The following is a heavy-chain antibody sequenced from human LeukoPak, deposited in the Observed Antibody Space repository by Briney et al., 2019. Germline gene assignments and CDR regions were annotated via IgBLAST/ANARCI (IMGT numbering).Heavy chain of an antibody. CDR2: IKSKTDGGTT. D-gene: IGHD3-22*01. CDR1: GFTFSNAW. J-gene: IGHJ4*02. Sequence: GGSLRLSCAASGFTFSNAWMNWVRQAPGKGLEWVGRIKSKTDGGTTDYAAPVKGRFTTSRDDSKNTLYLQMNSLRAEDTAVYYCAKSAYYDASGYYREYYFDYWGQGTLVTVSS. CDR3: AKSAYYDASGYYREYYFDY. V-gene: IGHV3-15*07.